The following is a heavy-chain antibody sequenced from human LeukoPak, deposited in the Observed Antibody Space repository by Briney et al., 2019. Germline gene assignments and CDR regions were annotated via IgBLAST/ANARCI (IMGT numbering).Heavy chain of an antibody. CDR1: GGSFSGYY. CDR2: INHSGST. V-gene: IGHV4-34*01. CDR3: AREENELRFLEWLSEYYYYYYMDV. D-gene: IGHD3-3*01. Sequence: PSETLSLTCAVSGGSFSGYYWSWIRQPPGKGLEWIGEINHSGSTNYNPSLKSRVTISVDTSKNQFSLKLSSVTAADTAVYYCAREENELRFLEWLSEYYYYYYMDVWGKGTTVTVSS. J-gene: IGHJ6*03.